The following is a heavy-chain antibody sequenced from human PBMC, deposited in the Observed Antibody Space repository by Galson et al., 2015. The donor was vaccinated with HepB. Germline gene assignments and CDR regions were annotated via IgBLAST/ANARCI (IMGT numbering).Heavy chain of an antibody. CDR1: GYTFTSYY. Sequence: SVKVSCKASGYTFTSYYMHWVRQAPGQGLEWMRIINPSGGSTSYAQKFQGRVTMTRDTSTSTVYMELSSLRSEDTAVYYCARDRIRFLEWLLFHYYYGMDVWGQGTTVTVSS. CDR3: ARDRIRFLEWLLFHYYYGMDV. V-gene: IGHV1-46*01. D-gene: IGHD3-3*01. J-gene: IGHJ6*02. CDR2: INPSGGST.